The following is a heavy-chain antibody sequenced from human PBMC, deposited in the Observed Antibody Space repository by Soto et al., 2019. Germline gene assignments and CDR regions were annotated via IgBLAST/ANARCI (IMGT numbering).Heavy chain of an antibody. Sequence: GSLRLSCAASGFTVSSDYMTWVRQAPGKGLEWVSLIYSGGTTYYADSVKGRFTISRDNSKNTLYLQMNSLRAEDTAVYYCARDRAGYYGDTHYYYYYMDVWGKGTTVTVSS. CDR3: ARDRAGYYGDTHYYYYYMDV. CDR2: IYSGGTT. J-gene: IGHJ6*03. V-gene: IGHV3-66*01. D-gene: IGHD4-17*01. CDR1: GFTVSSDY.